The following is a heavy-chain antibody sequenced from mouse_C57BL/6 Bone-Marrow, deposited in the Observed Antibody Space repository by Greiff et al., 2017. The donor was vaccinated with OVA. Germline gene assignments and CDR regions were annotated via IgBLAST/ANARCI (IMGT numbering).Heavy chain of an antibody. J-gene: IGHJ4*01. CDR2: IDPANGNT. V-gene: IGHV14-3*01. D-gene: IGHD3-2*02. CDR3: AYSSGHLYYAMDY. Sequence: EVMLVESVAELVRPGASVKLSCTASGFNIKNTYMHWVKQRPEQGLEWIGRIDPANGNTKYAPKFQGKATITADTSSNTAYLQLSSLTSEDTAIYYCAYSSGHLYYAMDYWGQGTSVTVSS. CDR1: GFNIKNTY.